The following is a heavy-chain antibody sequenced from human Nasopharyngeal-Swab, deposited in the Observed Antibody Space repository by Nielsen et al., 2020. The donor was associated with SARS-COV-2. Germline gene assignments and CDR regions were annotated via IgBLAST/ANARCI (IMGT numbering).Heavy chain of an antibody. V-gene: IGHV3-64*02. CDR2: VSGDGVTT. J-gene: IGHJ4*02. CDR1: GFTFSRYW. Sequence: GGSLRLSCAASGFTFSRYWIHWVRQAPGKGLEYLSAVSGDGVTTHYADSLKGRFTISRDNSKNTVYLQLGSLTAEDMAVYFCARGTPGIPGVDYWGQGTLLTVSS. CDR3: ARGTPGIPGVDY. D-gene: IGHD2-8*02.